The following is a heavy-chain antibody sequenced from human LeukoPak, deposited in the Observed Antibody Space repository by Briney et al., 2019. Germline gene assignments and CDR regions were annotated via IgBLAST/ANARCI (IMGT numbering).Heavy chain of an antibody. CDR3: AKDSGFDYMDS. Sequence: GGSLRLSCEASGFSFSDYAMAWVRQAPGKGLEWVSSITGLGYSTSYADSVKGRFIISRDNSKKTFYLQMNSLRVEDTATYFCAKDSGFDYMDSWGQGTLVTVSS. J-gene: IGHJ4*02. V-gene: IGHV3-23*01. D-gene: IGHD5-12*01. CDR2: ITGLGYST. CDR1: GFSFSDYA.